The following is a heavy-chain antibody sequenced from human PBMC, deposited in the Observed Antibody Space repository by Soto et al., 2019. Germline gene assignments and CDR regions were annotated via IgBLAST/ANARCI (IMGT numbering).Heavy chain of an antibody. J-gene: IGHJ6*02. D-gene: IGHD5-18*01. CDR3: ARGVRGYHYMDV. CDR2: INHSGTT. V-gene: IGHV4-34*01. CDR1: GGPFSGYY. Sequence: QVQLRQWGTGLLKPSETLSLSCAVYGGPFSGYYWSWIRQPPGKGLEWIGEINHSGTTNYNPSLKSRVTISVDTSKNQFSLKVSFVTAADTAVYYCARGVRGYHYMDVWDQGTTVTVSS.